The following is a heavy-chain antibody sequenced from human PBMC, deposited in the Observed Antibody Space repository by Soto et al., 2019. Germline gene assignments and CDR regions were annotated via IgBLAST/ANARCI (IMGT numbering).Heavy chain of an antibody. D-gene: IGHD3-16*02. CDR2: INPSGGST. J-gene: IGHJ5*02. CDR3: AREMPTRYTRAGGVDP. V-gene: IGHV1-46*01. CDR1: GYTFTSYY. Sequence: ASVKVSCKASGYTFTSYYMHWVRQAPGQGLEWMGIINPSGGSTSYAQKFQGRVTMTRDTSTSTVYMELSSLRSEDTAVYYCAREMPTRYTRAGGVDPWGQGTLVTVSS.